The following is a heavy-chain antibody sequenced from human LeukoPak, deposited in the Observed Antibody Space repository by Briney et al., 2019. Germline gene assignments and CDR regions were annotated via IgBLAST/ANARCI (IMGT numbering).Heavy chain of an antibody. V-gene: IGHV5-51*01. CDR3: ARRGPRGYYGSGSYSDY. Sequence: GESLTISCKGSGYSFTSYWIGWVRQMPGKGLEWMGIIYPGDSDTRYSPSFQGQVTISADKSISTAYLQWSSLKASDTAMYYCARRGPRGYYGSGSYSDYWGQGTLVTVSS. CDR2: IYPGDSDT. CDR1: GYSFTSYW. D-gene: IGHD3-10*01. J-gene: IGHJ4*02.